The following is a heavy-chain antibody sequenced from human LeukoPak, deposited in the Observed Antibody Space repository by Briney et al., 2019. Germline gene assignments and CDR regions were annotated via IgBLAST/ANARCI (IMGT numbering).Heavy chain of an antibody. CDR1: GFTFSSYS. Sequence: PGGSLRLSCAASGFTFSSYSMNWVRQAQGKGREWVSSISSSSSYIYYADSVKGRFTISRDNSKNTLYLQMNSLRAEDTAVYYCAKDFSDSYDYWGQGTLVTVSS. D-gene: IGHD2-21*02. J-gene: IGHJ4*02. CDR3: AKDFSDSYDY. V-gene: IGHV3-21*01. CDR2: ISSSSSYI.